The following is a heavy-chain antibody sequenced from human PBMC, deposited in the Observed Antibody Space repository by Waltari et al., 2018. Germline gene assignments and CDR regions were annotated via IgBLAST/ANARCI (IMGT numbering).Heavy chain of an antibody. J-gene: IGHJ3*01. V-gene: IGHV3-30*03. CDR1: GFTFSDLG. Sequence: QVQLVESGGGVVQSGGSLRPSCAASGFTFSDLGMHWFRQGPGKGLEWGAFIAYEGSCKVFGVSGKGRFTISRDNAKNTVSLLMNSLKSEDTAVYYCATTIISPGAFDVWGQGTMVSVSS. CDR3: ATTIISPGAFDV. CDR2: IAYEGSCK. D-gene: IGHD1-1*01.